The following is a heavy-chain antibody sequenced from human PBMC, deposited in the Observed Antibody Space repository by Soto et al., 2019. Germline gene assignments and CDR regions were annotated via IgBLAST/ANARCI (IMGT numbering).Heavy chain of an antibody. CDR2: ISSNGGST. CDR3: ARGPGYYFDY. V-gene: IGHV3-64*01. Sequence: ESGGGLVQPGGSLRLSCAASGFTXXXYAMHWVRQAPGKGLEYVSAISSNGGSTYYANSVKGRFTISRDNSKNTLYLQMGSLRAEDMAVYYCARGPGYYFDYWGQGTLVTVSS. CDR1: GFTXXXYA. J-gene: IGHJ4*02.